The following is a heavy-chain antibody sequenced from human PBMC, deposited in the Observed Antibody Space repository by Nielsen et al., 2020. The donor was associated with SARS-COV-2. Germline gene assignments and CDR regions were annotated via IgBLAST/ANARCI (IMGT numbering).Heavy chain of an antibody. J-gene: IGHJ5*02. V-gene: IGHV3-9*01. Sequence: GGSLRLSCAASGFTFDDYAMHWVRQAPGKGLEWVSGISWNSGSIGYADSVKGRFTISRDNAKNSLYLQMNSLRAEDTALYYCAKDSTDCSSTSCYWWFDPWGQGTLVTVSS. CDR2: ISWNSGSI. CDR1: GFTFDDYA. D-gene: IGHD2-2*01. CDR3: AKDSTDCSSTSCYWWFDP.